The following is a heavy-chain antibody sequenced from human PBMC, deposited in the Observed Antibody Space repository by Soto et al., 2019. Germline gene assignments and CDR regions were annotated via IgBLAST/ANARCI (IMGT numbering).Heavy chain of an antibody. J-gene: IGHJ6*03. D-gene: IGHD3-10*01. CDR2: ISYDGSNK. CDR3: AKDPVWSSPGGFYYYYYMDV. CDR1: GFTFSSYG. Sequence: TGGSLRLSCAASGFTFSSYGMHWVRQAPGKGLEWGAVISYDGSNKYYADSVKGRFTISRDNSKNTLYLQMNSLRAEDTAVYYCAKDPVWSSPGGFYYYYYMDVWGKGTTVTVSS. V-gene: IGHV3-30*18.